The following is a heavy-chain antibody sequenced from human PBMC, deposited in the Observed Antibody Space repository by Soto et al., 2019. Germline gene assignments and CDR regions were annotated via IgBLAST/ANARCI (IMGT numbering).Heavy chain of an antibody. J-gene: IGHJ6*02. V-gene: IGHV3-49*03. D-gene: IGHD6-13*01. Sequence: PGVSLRLSCTASGFTFGDYAMIWFRQAPGKGLEWVGFIRSKAYGGTAEYAASVKGRFTISRDDSKSIAYLQMNSLKTEDTAVYYCTMYSSTYYYYGMDVWGQGTTVTVSS. CDR3: TMYSSTYYYYGMDV. CDR1: GFTFGDYA. CDR2: IRSKAYGGTA.